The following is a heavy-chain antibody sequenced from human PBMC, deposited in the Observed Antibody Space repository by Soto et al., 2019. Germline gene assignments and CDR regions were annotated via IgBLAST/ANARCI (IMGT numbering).Heavy chain of an antibody. Sequence: ASVKVSCKASGYTFTSYYMHWVRQAPGPGLEWMGIINPSGGSTSSAQKFQGRVTMTRHTSTSTVYMELSSLRSEDTAVYYCARDRTRARQYSGYDMYYYYGMDVWGQGTTVTVSS. CDR1: GYTFTSYY. CDR3: ARDRTRARQYSGYDMYYYYGMDV. J-gene: IGHJ6*02. V-gene: IGHV1-46*01. CDR2: INPSGGST. D-gene: IGHD5-12*01.